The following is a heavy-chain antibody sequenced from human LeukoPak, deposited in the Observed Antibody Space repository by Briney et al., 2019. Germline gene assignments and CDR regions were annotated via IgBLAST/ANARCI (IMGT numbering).Heavy chain of an antibody. CDR1: GGSISSYY. CDR3: ASTAATMIVVVITGFAFDI. D-gene: IGHD3-22*01. V-gene: IGHV4-59*01. CDR2: IYYSGST. J-gene: IGHJ3*02. Sequence: SETLPLTCTVSGGSISSYYWSWIRQPPGKGLEWIGYIYYSGSTNYNPSLKSRVTISVDTSKNQFSLKLSSVTAADTAVYYCASTAATMIVVVITGFAFDIWGQGTMVTVSS.